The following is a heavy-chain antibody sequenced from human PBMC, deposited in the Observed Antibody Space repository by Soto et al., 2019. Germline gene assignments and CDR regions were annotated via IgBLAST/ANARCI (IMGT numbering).Heavy chain of an antibody. V-gene: IGHV3-23*01. CDR3: AKAPYSSSWYGVGYYYYGMDV. J-gene: IGHJ6*02. CDR2: ISGSGGST. CDR1: GFTFSSYA. D-gene: IGHD6-13*01. Sequence: PGGSLRLSCAASGFTFSSYAMSWVRQAPGKGLEWVSAISGSGGSTYYADSVKGRFTISRDNSKNTLYLQMNSLRAEDTAVYYCAKAPYSSSWYGVGYYYYGMDVWGQGTTVTVSS.